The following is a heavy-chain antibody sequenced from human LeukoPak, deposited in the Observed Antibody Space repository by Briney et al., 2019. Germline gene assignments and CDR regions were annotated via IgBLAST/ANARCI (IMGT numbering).Heavy chain of an antibody. J-gene: IGHJ4*02. D-gene: IGHD6-13*01. Sequence: PGGSLRLSCAASGFTFSSNGMHWVGQAPGKGLEWVAFIRYDGSNKYYADSVKGRFTITRDNSKNTLYLQMNSLRAEDTAVYYCAKDRSSSWYGDYFDYWGQGTLVTVSS. CDR2: IRYDGSNK. CDR3: AKDRSSSWYGDYFDY. V-gene: IGHV3-30*02. CDR1: GFTFSSNG.